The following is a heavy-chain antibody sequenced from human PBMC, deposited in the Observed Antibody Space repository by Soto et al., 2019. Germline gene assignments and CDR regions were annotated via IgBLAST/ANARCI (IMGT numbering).Heavy chain of an antibody. D-gene: IGHD3-16*01. V-gene: IGHV1-3*01. CDR2: INAGNGNT. CDR1: GYTFTSYA. Sequence: QVQLVQSGAEVKKPGASVKVSCKASGYTFTSYAMHWVRQAPGQRLEWMGWINAGNGNTKYSQKFQGRVTITRDTSASTDYMELSSLRSEDTAVYYCAREKAVRWGPFDAFDIWGQGTMVTVSS. CDR3: AREKAVRWGPFDAFDI. J-gene: IGHJ3*02.